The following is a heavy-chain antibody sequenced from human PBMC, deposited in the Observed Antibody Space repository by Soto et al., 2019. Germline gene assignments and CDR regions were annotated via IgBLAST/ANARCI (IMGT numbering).Heavy chain of an antibody. CDR2: INSDGSAT. CDR1: EFTFSSYW. D-gene: IGHD2-2*01. Sequence: GGSLRLSCAASEFTFSSYWMHWVRQAPGKGLVWVSRINSDGSATNYADSVKGRFTISRDNAKNTLYLQMNSLRAEDTAVYYCARSIYTKYGWFDPWGQGTLVTVSS. CDR3: ARSIYTKYGWFDP. J-gene: IGHJ5*02. V-gene: IGHV3-74*01.